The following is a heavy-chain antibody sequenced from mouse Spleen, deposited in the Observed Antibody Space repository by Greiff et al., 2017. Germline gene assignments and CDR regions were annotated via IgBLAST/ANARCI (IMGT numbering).Heavy chain of an antibody. CDR2: IWTGGST. Sequence: QVQLQQSGPGLVAPSQSLFITCTVSGFSLTSYEINWVRQPPGKGLEWLGVIWTGGSTNYNSALISRLSISKENSKSLVFLKMNSLQTDDTAIYYCVRDRGLRRGGAMDYWGQGTSVTVSS. D-gene: IGHD2-2*01. CDR1: GFSLTSYE. J-gene: IGHJ4*01. V-gene: IGHV2S3*01. CDR3: VRDRGLRRGGAMDY.